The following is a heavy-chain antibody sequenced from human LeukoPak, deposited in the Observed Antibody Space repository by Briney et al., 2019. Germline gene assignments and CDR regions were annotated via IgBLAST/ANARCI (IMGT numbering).Heavy chain of an antibody. J-gene: IGHJ4*02. CDR2: ISSSSSTI. CDR1: GFTFSSYA. D-gene: IGHD3-3*01. V-gene: IGHV3-48*01. CDR3: ARDGAHYDFWSGYYSGY. Sequence: GGSLRLSCAASGFTFSSYAMSWVRQAPGKGLEWVSYISSSSSTIYYADSVKGRFTISRDNAKNSLYLQMNSLRAEDTAVYYCARDGAHYDFWSGYYSGYWGQGTLVTVSS.